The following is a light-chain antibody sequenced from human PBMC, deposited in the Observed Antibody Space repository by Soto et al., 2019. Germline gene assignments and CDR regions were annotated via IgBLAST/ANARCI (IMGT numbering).Light chain of an antibody. CDR3: SSYTSSAPGVL. CDR1: TSDVGGSNY. J-gene: IGLJ2*01. Sequence: QSVLTQPASVSGSPGQSITISCSGTTSDVGGSNYVSWYQQHPGEAPKLMIYDVSYRPSGVPNRFSGSKSGNTASLTISGLQAEDEADYFCSSYTSSAPGVLFGGGTKLTVL. V-gene: IGLV2-14*03. CDR2: DVS.